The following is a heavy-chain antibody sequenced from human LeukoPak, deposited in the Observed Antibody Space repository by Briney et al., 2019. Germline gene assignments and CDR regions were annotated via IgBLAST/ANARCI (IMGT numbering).Heavy chain of an antibody. CDR3: ARGRYYYDSSGPHAFDI. CDR2: ISSSGSTI. V-gene: IGHV3-11*01. J-gene: IGHJ3*02. Sequence: GESLRLSCAASGFTFSDYYMSWIRQAPGKGLEWVSYISSSGSTIYYADSVKGRFTISRDNAKNSLYLQMNSLRAEDTAVYYCARGRYYYDSSGPHAFDIWGQGTMVTVSS. CDR1: GFTFSDYY. D-gene: IGHD3-22*01.